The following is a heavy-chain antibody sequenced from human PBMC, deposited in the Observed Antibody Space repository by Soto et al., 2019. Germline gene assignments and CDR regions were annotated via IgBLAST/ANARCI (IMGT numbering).Heavy chain of an antibody. J-gene: IGHJ5*02. Sequence: AGGTLRLSCAASGFTFSSHWMHWVRQAPGKGLVWVSRIDTGGSRTNYADSVKGRFTMSRDNAKNTAFLQMNSLRAEDTAVYHCVQGYGGVNRWGQGSLVTVCS. V-gene: IGHV3-74*01. CDR2: IDTGGSRT. CDR3: VQGYGGVNR. D-gene: IGHD5-18*01. CDR1: GFTFSSHW.